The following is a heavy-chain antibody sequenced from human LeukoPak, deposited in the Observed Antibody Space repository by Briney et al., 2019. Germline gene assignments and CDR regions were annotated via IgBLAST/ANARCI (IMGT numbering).Heavy chain of an antibody. D-gene: IGHD3-22*01. V-gene: IGHV3-7*01. CDR2: IKQDGSEK. CDR1: GFTFSSYW. CDR3: ARGPRITMIVVVITTSPYYFDY. J-gene: IGHJ4*02. Sequence: GGSLRLSCAASGFTFSSYWMSWVRQAPGNGLEWVANIKQDGSEKYYVDPVKGRFTISRDNAKNSLYLQMNSLRAEDTAVYYCARGPRITMIVVVITTSPYYFDYWGQGTLVTVSS.